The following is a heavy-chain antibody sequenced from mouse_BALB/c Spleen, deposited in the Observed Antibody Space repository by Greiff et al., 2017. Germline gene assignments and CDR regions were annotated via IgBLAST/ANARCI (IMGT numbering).Heavy chain of an antibody. CDR1: GYTFTSYW. V-gene: IGHV1-87*01. Sequence: VKLQQSGAELARPGASVKLSCKASGYTFTSYWMQWVKQRPGQGLEWIGAIYPGDGDTRYTQKFKGKATLTADKSSSTAYMQLSSLASEDSAVYYCARGVLTSWFAYWGQGTLVTVSA. J-gene: IGHJ3*01. CDR3: ARGVLTSWFAY. D-gene: IGHD1-1*01. CDR2: IYPGDGDT.